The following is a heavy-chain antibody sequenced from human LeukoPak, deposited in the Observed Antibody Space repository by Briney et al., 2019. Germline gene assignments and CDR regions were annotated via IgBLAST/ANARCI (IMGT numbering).Heavy chain of an antibody. J-gene: IGHJ3*02. CDR3: ARGTRIVGTTTDAFDI. V-gene: IGHV3-21*01. D-gene: IGHD1-26*01. CDR2: ITSSSSYI. Sequence: GGSLRLSCAASGFTFSSYSMNWVRQAPGKGLEWVSFITSSSSYIYYADSVKGRFTISRDNAKNSLYLQMSSLRAEDTAVYYCARGTRIVGTTTDAFDIWGLGTMVTVSS. CDR1: GFTFSSYS.